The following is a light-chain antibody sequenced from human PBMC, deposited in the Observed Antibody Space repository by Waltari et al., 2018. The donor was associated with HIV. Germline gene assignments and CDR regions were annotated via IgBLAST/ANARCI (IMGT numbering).Light chain of an antibody. CDR3: QQYSTWPLYT. CDR2: GAY. Sequence: EVMLTQSPATLSVSPGETVTLSCRASQSVGASLAWYQHRPGQSPRRLVYGAYTTAPGVPAMFRGRGFGTDFTLTISNLQSGDFAVYFCQQYSTWPLYTFGQGTKLEI. J-gene: IGKJ2*01. CDR1: QSVGAS. V-gene: IGKV3-15*01.